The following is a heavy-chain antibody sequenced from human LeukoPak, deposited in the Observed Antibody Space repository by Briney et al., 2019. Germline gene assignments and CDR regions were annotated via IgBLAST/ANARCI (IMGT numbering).Heavy chain of an antibody. J-gene: IGHJ6*03. CDR1: GGSFGGYY. CDR3: ARGRYYDSSGYYYHYYYYYMDV. V-gene: IGHV4-34*01. CDR2: INHSGST. D-gene: IGHD3-22*01. Sequence: SETLSLTCAVYGGSFGGYYWSWIRQPPGKGLEWIGEINHSGSTNYNPSLKSRVTISVDTSKNQFSLKLSSVTAADTAVYYCARGRYYDSSGYYYHYYYYYMDVWGKGTTVTVSS.